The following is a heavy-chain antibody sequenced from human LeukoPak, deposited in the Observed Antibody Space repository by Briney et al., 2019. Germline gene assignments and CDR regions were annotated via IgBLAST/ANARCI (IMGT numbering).Heavy chain of an antibody. J-gene: IGHJ4*02. CDR1: GFTFSSYA. V-gene: IGHV3-30-3*01. CDR3: AREVDGPAAITRDGTFDY. D-gene: IGHD2-2*02. Sequence: PGGSLRLSCAASGFTFSSYAMHWVRQAPGKGLEWVAVISYDGSNKYYADSVKGRFTISRDNSKNTLYLQMNSLRAEDTAVYYCAREVDGPAAITRDGTFDYWGQGTLVTVSS. CDR2: ISYDGSNK.